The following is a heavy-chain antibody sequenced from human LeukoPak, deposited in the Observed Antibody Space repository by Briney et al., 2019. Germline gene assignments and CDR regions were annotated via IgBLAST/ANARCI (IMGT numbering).Heavy chain of an antibody. CDR3: ARDAPVIGTDAFDI. CDR2: IIPVFGTS. J-gene: IGHJ3*02. D-gene: IGHD3-22*01. V-gene: IGHV1-69*13. CDR1: GGTFSSYA. Sequence: GASVKVSCKASGGTFSSYAISWVRQAPGQGLEWMGGIIPVFGTSNYAQKFQGRVTITADESTRTAYMELSSLRSEDTAVYYCARDAPVIGTDAFDIWGQGTMVTVSS.